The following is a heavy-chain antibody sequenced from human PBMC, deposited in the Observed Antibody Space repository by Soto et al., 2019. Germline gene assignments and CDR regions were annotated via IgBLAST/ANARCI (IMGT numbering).Heavy chain of an antibody. CDR3: ARDTSWFGGDY. CDR2: IWYDGSNK. Sequence: QVQLVESGGGVVQPGRSLRLSCAASGFTFSSYGMHWVRQAPGKGLEWVAVIWYDGSNKYYADSVKGRFTISRDNSKNALYLQMNSLGAEDTAVYYCARDTSWFGGDYWGQGTLVTVSS. D-gene: IGHD3-10*01. J-gene: IGHJ4*02. V-gene: IGHV3-33*01. CDR1: GFTFSSYG.